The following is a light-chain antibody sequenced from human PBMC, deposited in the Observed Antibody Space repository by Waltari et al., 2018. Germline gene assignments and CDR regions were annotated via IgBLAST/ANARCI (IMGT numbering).Light chain of an antibody. CDR1: QSVSYY. CDR2: DAS. J-gene: IGKJ4*01. Sequence: EIVLTQSPATLSLFLGERATLSCRASQSVSYYLAWYQQRPGQAPRLLIYDASSRATGIPARFSGSGSETDFTLTISSLEPEDFAVYYCQQRRTWPLTFGGGTKVEI. CDR3: QQRRTWPLT. V-gene: IGKV3-11*01.